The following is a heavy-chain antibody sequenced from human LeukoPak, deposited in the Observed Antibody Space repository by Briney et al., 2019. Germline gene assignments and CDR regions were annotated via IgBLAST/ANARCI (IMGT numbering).Heavy chain of an antibody. Sequence: PGGSLRLSCAGSGFALKSYSLTWVRQAPGKGLEWVANIKKDGRDKYYVDSVKGRFTISKDNAKNSVYLQMSSLRVEDTAVYYCARDAGTGFDYWGQGALVTVSS. V-gene: IGHV3-7*01. D-gene: IGHD3-10*01. CDR2: IKKDGRDK. CDR3: ARDAGTGFDY. J-gene: IGHJ4*02. CDR1: GFALKSYS.